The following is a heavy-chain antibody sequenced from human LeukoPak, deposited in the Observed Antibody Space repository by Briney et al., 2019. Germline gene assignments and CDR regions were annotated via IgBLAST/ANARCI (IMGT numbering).Heavy chain of an antibody. CDR3: AKDSGYCSSTSCYFLSDY. V-gene: IGHV3-23*01. J-gene: IGHJ4*02. Sequence: GGSLRLSCAASGFTFSSYAMSWVRQAPGKGLEWVSAISGSGGSTYYADSVKGRFTISRDNSKNTLYLQMNSLRAEDTAVYYCAKDSGYCSSTSCYFLSDYWGQGTLVTVSS. D-gene: IGHD2-2*01. CDR1: GFTFSSYA. CDR2: ISGSGGST.